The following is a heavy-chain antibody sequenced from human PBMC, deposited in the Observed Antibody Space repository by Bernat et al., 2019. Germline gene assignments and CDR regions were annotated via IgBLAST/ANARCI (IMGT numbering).Heavy chain of an antibody. J-gene: IGHJ4*02. CDR3: ARDRVQGSGRLYYFDH. CDR1: GYTFTSYY. CDR2: INPSGGST. D-gene: IGHD6-19*01. Sequence: QVQLVQSGAEVKKPGASVKVSCKASGYTFTSYYMHWVRQAPGQGLEWMGIINPSGGSTSYAQKFQGSRTMTKDTSTSTVHIELSSLRSEDTAIYYCARDRVQGSGRLYYFDHWGQGTLVTVSS. V-gene: IGHV1-46*01.